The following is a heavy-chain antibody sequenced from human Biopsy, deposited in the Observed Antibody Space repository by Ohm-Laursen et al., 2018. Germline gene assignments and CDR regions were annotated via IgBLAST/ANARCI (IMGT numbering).Heavy chain of an antibody. J-gene: IGHJ4*02. Sequence: SLRLSCSASGITVSGNYMTWVRQAPGKGLEWVSVIYLGGTTYYADSVKGRFTISRDNSKNMVYLQMNSLKAEDTAVHYCARDPNWGSGYWGQGTLVTVSS. CDR1: GITVSGNY. CDR3: ARDPNWGSGY. CDR2: IYLGGTT. D-gene: IGHD7-27*01. V-gene: IGHV3-53*01.